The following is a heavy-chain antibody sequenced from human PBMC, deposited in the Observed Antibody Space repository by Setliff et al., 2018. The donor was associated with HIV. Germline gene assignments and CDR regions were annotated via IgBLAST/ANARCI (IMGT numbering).Heavy chain of an antibody. J-gene: IGHJ4*02. CDR3: ARGSYRGSGFFVRYFDF. D-gene: IGHD3-3*01. CDR2: INHKGVT. Sequence: SETLSLTCAVYGGAFNGYYWTWIRQSPGRGLEWIGEINHKGVTNYSPSLMRRATISAETSKNQFSLKLSSVTAADTAVFYCARGSYRGSGFFVRYFDFWGQGSLVTVSS. CDR1: GGAFNGYY. V-gene: IGHV4-34*01.